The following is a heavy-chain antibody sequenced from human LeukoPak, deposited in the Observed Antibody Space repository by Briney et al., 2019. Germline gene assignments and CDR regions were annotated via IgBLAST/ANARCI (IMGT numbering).Heavy chain of an antibody. V-gene: IGHV4-38-2*01. J-gene: IGHJ4*02. Sequence: SETLSLTCAVSGYSISSGYYWGWIRQPPGKGLEWIGSIYHSGSTYYNPSLKSRVTISVDTSKNQFSLKLSSVTAADTAVYYCARHESYDFWSGTFDYWGQGTLVTVSS. CDR1: GYSISSGYY. CDR2: IYHSGST. CDR3: ARHESYDFWSGTFDY. D-gene: IGHD3-3*01.